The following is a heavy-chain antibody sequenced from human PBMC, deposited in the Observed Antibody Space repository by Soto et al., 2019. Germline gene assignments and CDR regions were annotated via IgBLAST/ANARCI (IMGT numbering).Heavy chain of an antibody. D-gene: IGHD6-19*01. V-gene: IGHV1-69*13. J-gene: IGHJ6*02. CDR2: IIPIFGTA. CDR1: GGTFSSYA. CDR3: ARDERYSSGWYTESYYYYGMDV. Sequence: ASVKVSCKASGGTFSSYAISWVRQAPGQGLEWMGGIIPIFGTANYAQKFQGRVTITADESTSTAYMELSSLRSEDTAVYYCARDERYSSGWYTESYYYYGMDVWGQGTTVTVS.